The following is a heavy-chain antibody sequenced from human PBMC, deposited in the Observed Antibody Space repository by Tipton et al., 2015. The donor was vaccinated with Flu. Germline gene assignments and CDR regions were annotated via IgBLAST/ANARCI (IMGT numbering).Heavy chain of an antibody. J-gene: IGHJ5*02. CDR3: ARGLGYSYGSRFAP. D-gene: IGHD5-18*01. CDR2: IMNDGSNK. Sequence: SLRLSCAASGFTFSNYGMHWLRQAPGKGLEWVALIMNDGSNKYYGGFVKGRFTISRDNSKNTVSLQMNSLRPEDTAVYYCARGLGYSYGSRFAPWGQGTLVSVSS. V-gene: IGHV3-30*03. CDR1: GFTFSNYG.